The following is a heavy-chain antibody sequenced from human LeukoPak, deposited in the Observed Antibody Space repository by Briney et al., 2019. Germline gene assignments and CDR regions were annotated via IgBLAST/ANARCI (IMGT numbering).Heavy chain of an antibody. CDR2: IYYSGTT. Sequence: SETLSLTCTVSGGSISTTNYYWGWIRQPPGKGLEWIGGIYYSGTTYYNPSLKSRVTISVDTSRNQFSLKLSSVTAADTAVYYCASQWFGELLGGDAFDIWGQGTMVTVSS. CDR3: ASQWFGELLGGDAFDI. D-gene: IGHD3-10*01. J-gene: IGHJ3*02. V-gene: IGHV4-39*01. CDR1: GGSISTTNYY.